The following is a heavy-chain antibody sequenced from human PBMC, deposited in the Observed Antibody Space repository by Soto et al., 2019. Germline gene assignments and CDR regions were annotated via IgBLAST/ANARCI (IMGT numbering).Heavy chain of an antibody. CDR1: GYTFSSSP. D-gene: IGHD5-12*01. CDR3: ARDEGVASGN. V-gene: IGHV1-3*04. CDR2: INTANDDT. Sequence: ASVKVSFKASGYTFSSSPLHWLRQAPGQRPEWMGWINTANDDTKYSQKFQDRVTLTRDTSASTAYMEVSSLTPEDTAVYYCARDEGVASGNWGQGTLVTV. J-gene: IGHJ4*02.